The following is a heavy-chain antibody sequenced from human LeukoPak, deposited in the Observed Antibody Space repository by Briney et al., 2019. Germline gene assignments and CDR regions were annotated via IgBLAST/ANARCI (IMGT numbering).Heavy chain of an antibody. V-gene: IGHV7-4-1*02. CDR3: ARMTAELLWFGELLGGWFDP. CDR2: INTNTGNP. J-gene: IGHJ5*02. D-gene: IGHD3-10*01. CDR1: GYTFTSYA. Sequence: ASVKVSCKASGYTFTSYAMNWVRQAPGQGLEWMGWINTNTGNPTYAQGFTGRFVFSLDTSVSTAYLQISSLKAEDTAVYYCARMTAELLWFGELLGGWFDPWGQGTLVTVSS.